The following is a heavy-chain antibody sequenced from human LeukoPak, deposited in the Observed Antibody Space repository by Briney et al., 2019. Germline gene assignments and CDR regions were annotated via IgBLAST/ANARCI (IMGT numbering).Heavy chain of an antibody. CDR3: AKARYSGSPALDF. D-gene: IGHD1-26*01. J-gene: IGHJ4*02. CDR2: TRYDESKT. Sequence: GGSLRLSCAASGFTFSNNGMHWVRQTPGKGLEWVSFTRYDESKTFYGDSVRGRFTISRDNSKNTLYLQMNSLTTDDSAVYYCAKARYSGSPALDFWGQGTLVTVSS. CDR1: GFTFSNNG. V-gene: IGHV3-30*02.